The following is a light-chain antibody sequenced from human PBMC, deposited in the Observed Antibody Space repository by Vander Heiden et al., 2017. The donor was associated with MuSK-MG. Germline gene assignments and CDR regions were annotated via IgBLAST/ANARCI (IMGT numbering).Light chain of an antibody. CDR1: QSISSY. Sequence: DIQMTQSPSSLSASVGDRVTITCRASQSISSYLNWYQQKPGKAPKLLIYAASSLQSAVPSTFSGSGSGRDFTLTIIRLLPEDFATYYCRQSYSTGSTFGQGTKVEIK. CDR3: RQSYSTGST. J-gene: IGKJ1*01. V-gene: IGKV1-39*01. CDR2: AAS.